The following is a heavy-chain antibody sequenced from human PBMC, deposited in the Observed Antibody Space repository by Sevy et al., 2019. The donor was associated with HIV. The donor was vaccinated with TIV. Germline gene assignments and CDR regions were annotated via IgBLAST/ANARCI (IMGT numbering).Heavy chain of an antibody. CDR1: GFTLNNYA. CDR3: AKDSYFDNTLFDY. CDR2: ISGSGVST. J-gene: IGHJ4*02. D-gene: IGHD3-22*01. Sequence: GGSLRFSCAASGFTLNNYAMNWVRQAPGKGLEWVSGISGSGVSTYYADSVKGRFTISRDNSKNTLYLQMNSLRAEDTAVYYCAKDSYFDNTLFDYRGQGTLVTVSS. V-gene: IGHV3-23*01.